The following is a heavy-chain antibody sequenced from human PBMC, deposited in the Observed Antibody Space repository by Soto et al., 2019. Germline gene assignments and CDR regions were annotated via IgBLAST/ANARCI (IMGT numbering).Heavy chain of an antibody. Sequence: EVQLVESGGVVAQPGGSLRLSCAASGFTFDDYTMHWVRQAPGKSLVWVSLISWDGGKTYYADSVKGRFTISRDNSKNSLHLQMNSLTTEDSASYYCAKDRAAVTGAYYYYAMDVWGQGTTGTVSS. CDR3: AKDRAAVTGAYYYYAMDV. J-gene: IGHJ6*02. CDR2: ISWDGGKT. CDR1: GFTFDDYT. D-gene: IGHD6-19*01. V-gene: IGHV3-43*01.